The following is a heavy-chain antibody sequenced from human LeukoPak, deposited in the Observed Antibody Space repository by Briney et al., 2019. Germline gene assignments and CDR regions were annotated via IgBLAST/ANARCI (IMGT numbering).Heavy chain of an antibody. CDR3: AKGIYSSGWSYFDY. CDR1: GFTFSSYA. V-gene: IGHV3-23*01. CDR2: ISGSGGST. D-gene: IGHD6-19*01. Sequence: PGGSLRLSCAASGFTFSSYAMGWVRQAPGKGLEWVSAISGSGGSTYYADSVKGRFTISRDNSENTLYLQMNSLRAEDTAVYYCAKGIYSSGWSYFDYWGHGTLVTVSS. J-gene: IGHJ4*01.